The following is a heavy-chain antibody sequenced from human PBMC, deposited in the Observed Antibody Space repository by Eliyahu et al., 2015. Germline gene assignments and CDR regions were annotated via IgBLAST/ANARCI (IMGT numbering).Heavy chain of an antibody. D-gene: IGHD3-3*01. V-gene: IGHV4-39*01. CDR3: ARGGSRSGYYSS. CDR2: IYYSGNT. CDR1: GGSISSSSYY. J-gene: IGHJ5*02. Sequence: QLQLQESGPGLVKPSETLSLTCXVSGGSISSSSYYWGWIRXPPGKGLEWIGSIYYSGNTYYNPSLKSRVTISVDTSKNQFSLKLNSVTAADTAVYYCARGGSRSGYYSSWGQGTLVTVSS.